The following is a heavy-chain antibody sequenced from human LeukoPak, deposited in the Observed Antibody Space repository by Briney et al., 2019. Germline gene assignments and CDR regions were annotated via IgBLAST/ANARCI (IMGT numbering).Heavy chain of an antibody. D-gene: IGHD3-22*01. CDR1: GFSSSSHA. CDR3: AKMERGYYSDAFDI. CDR2: ISGSGGST. J-gene: IGHJ3*02. Sequence: GRSLRLSRAPAGFSSSSHAMSWVRQAPGNWLQWASAISGSGGSTYYADSVKGRFTISRDNSKNTLYLQMNGLRAEDTAVYYCAKMERGYYSDAFDIWGQGTMVTVSS. V-gene: IGHV3-23*01.